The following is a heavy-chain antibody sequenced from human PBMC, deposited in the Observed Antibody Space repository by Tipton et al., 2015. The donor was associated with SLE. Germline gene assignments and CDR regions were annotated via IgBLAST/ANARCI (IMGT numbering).Heavy chain of an antibody. Sequence: QSGPEVKKPGSSVKVSCKASGGTFSSYTISWVRQAPGQGLEWMGRIIPILGIANYAQKFQGRVTITADKSTSTAYMELSSLRSEDTAVYYCARDVGYYGSGSQGYFDYWGQGTLVTVSS. J-gene: IGHJ4*02. CDR3: ARDVGYYGSGSQGYFDY. CDR1: GGTFSSYT. D-gene: IGHD3-10*01. CDR2: IIPILGIA. V-gene: IGHV1-69*04.